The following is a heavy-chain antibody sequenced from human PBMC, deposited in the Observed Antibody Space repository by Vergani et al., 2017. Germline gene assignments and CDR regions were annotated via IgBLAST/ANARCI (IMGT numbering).Heavy chain of an antibody. CDR1: GYTFTNYA. J-gene: IGHJ4*02. V-gene: IGHV1-18*01. CDR2: IRSHNGNT. Sequence: QVHLVQSGTEVKKPGASVKVSCKASGYTFTNYAITWVRQAPGQGLEWMGGIRSHNGNTNYAQKFQGRVTMTADTYSTTAYMELKSLRSDDTAVYFCARVASWYYFDYWGQGTLVTVSS. CDR3: ARVASWYYFDY. D-gene: IGHD2-15*01.